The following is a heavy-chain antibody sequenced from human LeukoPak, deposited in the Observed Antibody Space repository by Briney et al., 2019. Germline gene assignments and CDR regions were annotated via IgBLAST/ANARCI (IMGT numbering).Heavy chain of an antibody. V-gene: IGHV3-7*01. CDR3: PRDLGSKGMGCFDY. CDR2: IKQDGSEK. J-gene: IGHJ4*02. CDR1: GSTFSSYW. D-gene: IGHD1-26*01. Sequence: GRSLRLSCAASGSTFSSYWMSWVRQAPGKGLEWVANIKQDGSEKYYVDSVKGRFTISRDNAKNSLYLQMNSLRAEDTAVYYCPRDLGSKGMGCFDYLGQGTLVTVSS.